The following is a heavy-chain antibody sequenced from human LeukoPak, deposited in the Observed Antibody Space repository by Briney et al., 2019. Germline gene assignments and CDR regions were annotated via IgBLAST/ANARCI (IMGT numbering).Heavy chain of an antibody. J-gene: IGHJ4*02. CDR1: GYTFTTYS. CDR3: ARLTDVVLMLTFDY. D-gene: IGHD2-8*01. Sequence: GASVKISCKASGYTFTTYSLCWLRQAPGQGPEWMGCISPYNGDTNYAQNLQGRVTMTTDSSTTTAYMELRSLRSDDTALYYCARLTDVVLMLTFDYWGQGTLVTVSA. CDR2: ISPYNGDT. V-gene: IGHV1-18*01.